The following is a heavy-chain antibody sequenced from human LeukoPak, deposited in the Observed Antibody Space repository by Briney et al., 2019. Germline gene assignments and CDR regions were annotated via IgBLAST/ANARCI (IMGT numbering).Heavy chain of an antibody. Sequence: ASVKVSCKASGYTFTSYGISWVGQAPGQGLDGVGWISAYNGNTNYAQKLQGRVTMTTHTSTSTAYMELRSLRSADTAVYYCARTGYSSSWYFDYWGQGTLVTVSS. D-gene: IGHD6-13*01. V-gene: IGHV1-18*01. J-gene: IGHJ4*02. CDR3: ARTGYSSSWYFDY. CDR1: GYTFTSYG. CDR2: ISAYNGNT.